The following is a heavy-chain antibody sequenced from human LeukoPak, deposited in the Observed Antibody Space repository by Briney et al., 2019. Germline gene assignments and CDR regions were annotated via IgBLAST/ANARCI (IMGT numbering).Heavy chain of an antibody. Sequence: SETLSLTCTVSGGSISSSSYYWGWIRQPPGKGLEWIGYIYYSGSTYYNPSLKSRVTISVDTSKNQFSLKLSSVTAADTAVYYCARGYSYGPFDYWGQGTLVTVSS. D-gene: IGHD5-18*01. CDR3: ARGYSYGPFDY. CDR1: GGSISSSSYY. CDR2: IYYSGST. V-gene: IGHV4-31*03. J-gene: IGHJ4*02.